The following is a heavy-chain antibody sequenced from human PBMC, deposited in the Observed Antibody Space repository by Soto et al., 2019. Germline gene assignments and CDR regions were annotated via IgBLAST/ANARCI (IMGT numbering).Heavy chain of an antibody. J-gene: IGHJ1*01. V-gene: IGHV2-5*02. CDR3: AHRHGYGELRL. D-gene: IGHD4-17*01. CDR2: IYWDDDM. CDR1: GFSLSTSPVG. Sequence: QITLKESGPTLVKPTQTLTLTCTFSGFSLSTSPVGVGWIRQPPGKALEWLALIYWDDDMRYSPSLKSRLTXTXXTSKNQVVLTMTNMDPVDTATYYCAHRHGYGELRLWGQGTLVTVSS.